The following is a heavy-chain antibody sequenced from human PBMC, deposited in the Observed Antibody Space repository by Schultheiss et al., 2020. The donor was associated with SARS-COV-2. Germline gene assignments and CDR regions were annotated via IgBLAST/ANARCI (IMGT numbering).Heavy chain of an antibody. V-gene: IGHV4-61*10. CDR2: ISNSGKT. CDR1: GGSISSGSYY. D-gene: IGHD3-3*01. CDR3: ARGDYDFWSGYSHGMDV. J-gene: IGHJ6*02. Sequence: SETLSLTCTVSGGSISSGSYYWSWIRQPAGKGLEWIGYISNSGKTKYDPSLTSRVTMSVDTSKNQFSLKLSSVTAADTAVYYCARGDYDFWSGYSHGMDVWGQGTTVTVSS.